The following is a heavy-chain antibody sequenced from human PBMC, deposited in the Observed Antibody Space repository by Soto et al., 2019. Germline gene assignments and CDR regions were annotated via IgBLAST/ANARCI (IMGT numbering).Heavy chain of an antibody. CDR1: GFTFSSYS. CDR2: ISSSSSYI. D-gene: IGHD3-9*01. CDR3: ARDGADILTGYYYYYGMDV. V-gene: IGHV3-21*01. Sequence: EVQLVESGGGLVKPGGSLRLSCAASGFTFSSYSMNWVRQDQGKGLEWVSSISSSSSYIYYADSVKGRFTISRDNAKNSLYLQMNSLSAEDTAVYYCARDGADILTGYYYYYGMDVWGQGTTVTVSS. J-gene: IGHJ6*02.